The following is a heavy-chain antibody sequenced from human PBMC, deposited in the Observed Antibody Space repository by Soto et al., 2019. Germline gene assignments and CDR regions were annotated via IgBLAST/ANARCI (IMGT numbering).Heavy chain of an antibody. CDR3: ARDVSGGTDPWFFDL. CDR2: ISGYNGNT. V-gene: IGHV1-18*01. D-gene: IGHD1-26*01. CDR1: GYTFSIYG. Sequence: QVQLVQSGAEVKKPGASVKVSCKASGYTFSIYGISWVRQAPGQGLEWMGWISGYNGNTRYAQKVQDRVTVTRDTSTTRALMELRRLRSDDTGISYCARDVSGGTDPWFFDLWGRGTLVTFSS. J-gene: IGHJ2*01.